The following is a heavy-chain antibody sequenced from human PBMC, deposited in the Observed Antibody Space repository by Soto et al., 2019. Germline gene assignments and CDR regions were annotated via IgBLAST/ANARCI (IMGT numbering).Heavy chain of an antibody. Sequence: QVQLVESGGRVVQPGRSLRLSCAASGFTFSSYGMNWVRQAPGKGLEWVAVISYDGSNKYYADSVKGRFTISRDNSKNTLYLQMNSLRAEDTAVYYCAKVGDYGDYGPDYWGQGTLVTVSS. V-gene: IGHV3-30*18. D-gene: IGHD4-17*01. CDR1: GFTFSSYG. CDR3: AKVGDYGDYGPDY. CDR2: ISYDGSNK. J-gene: IGHJ4*02.